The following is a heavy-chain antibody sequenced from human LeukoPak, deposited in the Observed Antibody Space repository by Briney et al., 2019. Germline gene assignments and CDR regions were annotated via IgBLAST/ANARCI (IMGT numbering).Heavy chain of an antibody. CDR3: ARPSHLIYYYYYMDV. CDR2: ISSSGSTI. CDR1: GFTFSSYE. D-gene: IGHD3-3*02. V-gene: IGHV3-48*03. Sequence: GGSLRLSCAASGFTFSSYEMNWVRQAPGKGLEWVSYISSSGSTIYYADSVKGRFTISRDNSKNTLYLQMNSLRAEDTALYYCARPSHLIYYYYYMDVWGKGTTVTVSS. J-gene: IGHJ6*03.